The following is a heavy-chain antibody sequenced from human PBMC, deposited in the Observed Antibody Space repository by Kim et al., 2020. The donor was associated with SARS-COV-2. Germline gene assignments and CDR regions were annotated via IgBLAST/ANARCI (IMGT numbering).Heavy chain of an antibody. D-gene: IGHD2-21*02. CDR1: GFTLISHD. CDR2: ITRSTGRI. V-gene: IGHV3-48*01. CDR3: ARGLAYCGGDCP. Sequence: GGSLRLSCAATGFTLISHDMHWDRQAPGKGLECVAFITRSTGRIFYADSVKVRFTISRDNAKNSLYLQMDSLRGEDTAVYYCARGLAYCGGDCPWGQGTLVTVSS. J-gene: IGHJ5*02.